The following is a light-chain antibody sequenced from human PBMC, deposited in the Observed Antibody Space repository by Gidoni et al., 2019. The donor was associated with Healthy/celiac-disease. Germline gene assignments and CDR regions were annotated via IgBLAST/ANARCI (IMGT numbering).Light chain of an antibody. Sequence: DIVMTQSPDSLAVSLGERATINCKPSQSVLYSSNNKNYLAWYQQKPGQPPKLLIYWASTRESGVPDLFSGSGSGTDFTLTISSLQADDVAVYYCQQYYSTPPYTFGQGTKLEIK. CDR2: WAS. J-gene: IGKJ2*01. CDR3: QQYYSTPPYT. V-gene: IGKV4-1*01. CDR1: QSVLYSSNNKNY.